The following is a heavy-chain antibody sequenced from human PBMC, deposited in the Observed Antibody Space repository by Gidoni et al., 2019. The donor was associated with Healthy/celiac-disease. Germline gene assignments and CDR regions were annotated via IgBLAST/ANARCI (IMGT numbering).Heavy chain of an antibody. CDR2: TVVGSGNT. CDR1: GFTFTSSA. D-gene: IGHD6-13*01. CDR3: AADIMGAAGTSYYYMDV. J-gene: IGHJ6*03. Sequence: QMQLVQSGPEVKKPGTSVKVSCKASGFTFTSSAMQWVRQARGQRLEWIGWTVVGSGNTNYAQKFQERVTITRDMSTSTAYMELSSLRSEDTAVYYCAADIMGAAGTSYYYMDVWGKGTTVTVSS. V-gene: IGHV1-58*02.